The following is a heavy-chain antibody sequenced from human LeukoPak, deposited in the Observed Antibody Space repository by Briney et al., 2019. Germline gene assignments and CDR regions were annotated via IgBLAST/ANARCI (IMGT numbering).Heavy chain of an antibody. CDR2: ITSSNYI. J-gene: IGHJ5*02. V-gene: IGHV3-21*01. CDR3: ARVSYWFDP. Sequence: PGGSLRLSCAASGFTFSSFSMNWVRQAPGKGLEWVSSITSSNYISYADSVKGRFTISRDNAKNSLYLQMNSLRAEDTAVYYCARVSYWFDPWGQGTLVSVSS. CDR1: GFTFSSFS.